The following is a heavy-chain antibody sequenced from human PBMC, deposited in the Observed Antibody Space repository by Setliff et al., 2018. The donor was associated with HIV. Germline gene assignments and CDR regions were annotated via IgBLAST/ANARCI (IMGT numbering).Heavy chain of an antibody. CDR1: GGTFSSYG. CDR2: IIPMFGTG. D-gene: IGHD6-19*01. V-gene: IGHV1-69*05. CDR3: ARVAHSSSYHYYGMDV. Sequence: SVKVSCKASGGTFSSYGISWVRQAPGQGLEWMGAIIPMFGTGFYAQKFQGRVTITTDESRTTSYMELSSLRFEDTAVYFCARVAHSSSYHYYGMDVGGQGTTVTVSS. J-gene: IGHJ6*02.